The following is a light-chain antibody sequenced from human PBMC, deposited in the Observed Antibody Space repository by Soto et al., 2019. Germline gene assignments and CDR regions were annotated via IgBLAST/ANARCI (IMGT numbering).Light chain of an antibody. CDR2: GAS. Sequence: DVQMTQSPSSLSASAGDRVTITCRARQGIHNDLAWYQQKPGKPPKLLIYGASTVQSGVPSRFTASRYGTDFTFTISNLQPDDFALYFCLPYNSYSEAFGQGTRV. CDR1: QGIHND. V-gene: IGKV1-27*01. J-gene: IGKJ1*01. CDR3: LPYNSYSEA.